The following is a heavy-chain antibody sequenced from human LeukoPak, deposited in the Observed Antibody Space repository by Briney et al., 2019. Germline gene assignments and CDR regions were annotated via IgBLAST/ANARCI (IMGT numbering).Heavy chain of an antibody. Sequence: GGSLRLSCAASFSTFNKAWMNWVRQAPGKGLEWVGRIKSRADGGTTDYAAPVKDRFTISRDDSENTAFLQMNSLKTEDTAIYYCSTHPTSGFWGQGTLVTVSS. J-gene: IGHJ4*02. CDR3: STHPTSGF. CDR1: FSTFNKAW. D-gene: IGHD2-15*01. V-gene: IGHV3-15*07. CDR2: IKSRADGGTT.